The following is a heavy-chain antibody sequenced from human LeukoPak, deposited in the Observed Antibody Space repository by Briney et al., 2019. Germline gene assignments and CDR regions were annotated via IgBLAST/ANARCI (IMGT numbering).Heavy chain of an antibody. J-gene: IGHJ4*02. CDR3: ARVNINNWHSCDY. CDR1: GFTVSSNY. D-gene: IGHD1-1*01. Sequence: GGSLRLSCAASGFTVSSNYMSWVRQAPGKGLEWVSVIYSGGSTHYADSVKGRFTISRDNSKNTLYLQMTSLRAEDTAVYYCARVNINNWHSCDYWGQGTLVTVSS. V-gene: IGHV3-53*01. CDR2: IYSGGST.